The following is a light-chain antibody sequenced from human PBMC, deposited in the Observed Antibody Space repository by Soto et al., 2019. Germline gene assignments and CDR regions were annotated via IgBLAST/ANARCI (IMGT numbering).Light chain of an antibody. CDR2: DVS. V-gene: IGLV2-14*01. CDR3: RSYKSSSTLV. Sequence: QSILTQPASVSGSPGQSITISCTGTSSDVGGYNYVSWYQQHPGKAPKLMIYDVSNRPSGVSNRFSGSKSGNTASLAISGLQAEDEADYYCRSYKSSSTLVFGGGTKVTVL. CDR1: SSDVGGYNY. J-gene: IGLJ2*01.